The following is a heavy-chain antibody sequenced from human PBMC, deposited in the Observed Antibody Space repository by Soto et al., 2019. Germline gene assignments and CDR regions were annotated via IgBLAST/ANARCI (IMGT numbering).Heavy chain of an antibody. CDR2: INVGNGGT. Sequence: QVQLVQSGAEVKKPGASVKVSCKASGYTFSSYGMHWVRQAPGHRLEWMGWINVGNGGTAYSQKFQPRVTITRDTTASTAYMELNSLISEDTAVYYCAIQDAFDVWAQGTMVTVSS. CDR3: AIQDAFDV. D-gene: IGHD4-4*01. V-gene: IGHV1-3*01. J-gene: IGHJ3*01. CDR1: GYTFSSYG.